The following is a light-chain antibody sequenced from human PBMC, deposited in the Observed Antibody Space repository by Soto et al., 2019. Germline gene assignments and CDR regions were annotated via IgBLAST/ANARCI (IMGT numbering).Light chain of an antibody. CDR3: QSADYTSTHPYV. Sequence: SYELTQTPSVSVAPAQTGPRITCSGDALPKQYTYWYQKKPGQAPVLVMFKDTYRPSGIPERFSGSSSGTTVTLTISGVQAEDEADYYCQSADYTSTHPYVFGTGTKVTVL. V-gene: IGLV3-25*02. J-gene: IGLJ1*01. CDR2: KDT. CDR1: ALPKQY.